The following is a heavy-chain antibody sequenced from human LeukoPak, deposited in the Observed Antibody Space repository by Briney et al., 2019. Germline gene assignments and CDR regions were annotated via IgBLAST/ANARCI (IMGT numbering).Heavy chain of an antibody. CDR1: GFTFSETY. Sequence: GGSLRLSCVASGFTFSETYMAWVRQAPGMGLEWISYISSGSSTIYYADSVKGRFTISRDNGKNSLYLQLNSLRADDTAVYSCARIGSCGSGYYHYYYMDVWGKGTTVTVSS. D-gene: IGHD3-10*01. V-gene: IGHV3-11*04. CDR2: ISSGSSTI. J-gene: IGHJ6*03. CDR3: ARIGSCGSGYYHYYYMDV.